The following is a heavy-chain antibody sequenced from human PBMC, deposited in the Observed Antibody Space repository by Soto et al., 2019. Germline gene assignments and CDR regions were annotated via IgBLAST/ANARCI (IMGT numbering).Heavy chain of an antibody. CDR1: GFTFSSYG. Sequence: PGGSLRLSCAASGFTFSSYGMHWVRQAPGKGLEWVVVILFDGSNKYYADSVKGRFTISRDNSKNTLYLQMNSLRAEDTAVYYCARRKYRTLRTLMDGMDVWGQGTTVTVSS. V-gene: IGHV3-33*01. CDR2: ILFDGSNK. CDR3: ARRKYRTLRTLMDGMDV. J-gene: IGHJ6*02. D-gene: IGHD2-8*01.